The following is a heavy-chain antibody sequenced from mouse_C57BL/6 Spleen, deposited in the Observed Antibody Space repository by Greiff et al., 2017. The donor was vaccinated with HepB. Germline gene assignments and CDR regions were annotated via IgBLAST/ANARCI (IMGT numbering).Heavy chain of an antibody. J-gene: IGHJ2*01. CDR3: ARGGITTVVAPDY. Sequence: QVQLQQSGAELARPGASVKLSCKASGYTFTSYGIRWVKQRTGHGLEWIGVIYPRSGNTYYNEKFKGKATLTADKSSSTAYMELRSLTSEDSAVYVCARGGITTVVAPDYRGQGTTLTAAS. V-gene: IGHV1-81*01. D-gene: IGHD1-1*01. CDR1: GYTFTSYG. CDR2: IYPRSGNT.